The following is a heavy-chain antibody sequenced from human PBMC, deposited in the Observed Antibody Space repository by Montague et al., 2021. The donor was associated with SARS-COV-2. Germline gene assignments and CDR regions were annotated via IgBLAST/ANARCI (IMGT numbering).Heavy chain of an antibody. CDR2: IYSGGTT. CDR1: GFSVSNNY. J-gene: IGHJ3*02. V-gene: IGHV3-66*02. Sequence: SLRLSCAASGFSVSNNYMSWVRQAPGKGLEWVSVIYSGGTTHYAESVKGRLTISRDNSKNTLYVQVDSLRPEDTAVYYCAREGYSAYDYGGFDIWGQGTMVIVSS. D-gene: IGHD5-12*01. CDR3: AREGYSAYDYGGFDI.